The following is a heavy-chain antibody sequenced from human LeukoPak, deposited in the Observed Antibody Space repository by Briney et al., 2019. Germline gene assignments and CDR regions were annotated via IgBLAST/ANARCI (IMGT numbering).Heavy chain of an antibody. CDR1: GFTFDDYA. D-gene: IGHD3-10*01. V-gene: IGHV3-48*02. Sequence: GGSLRLSCAASGFTFDDYAMTWVRQAPGKGLEWVSYISSDSRTIYYADSVKGRFTISRDNAKNSLYLQMKSLRDEDTAVYYCARYGSGTSYITSYFDYWGQGTLVTVSS. CDR3: ARYGSGTSYITSYFDY. CDR2: ISSDSRTI. J-gene: IGHJ4*02.